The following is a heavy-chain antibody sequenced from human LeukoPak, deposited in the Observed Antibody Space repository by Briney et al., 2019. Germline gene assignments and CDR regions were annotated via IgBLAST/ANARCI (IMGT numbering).Heavy chain of an antibody. CDR2: INPSDGST. V-gene: IGHV1-46*01. J-gene: IGHJ5*02. Sequence: GASVKVSCKASGYTFTNYYMHWVRQAPGQGLERMGIINPSDGSTSYAQNFQGRVTMARDTSTSAVYMELSSLRSEDTAVYYCARGSTAEYWFDPWGQGTQVTVSS. CDR1: GYTFTNYY. D-gene: IGHD1-14*01. CDR3: ARGSTAEYWFDP.